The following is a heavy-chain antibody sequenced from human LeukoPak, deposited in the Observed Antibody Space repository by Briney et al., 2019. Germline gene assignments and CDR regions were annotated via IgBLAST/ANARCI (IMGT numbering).Heavy chain of an antibody. J-gene: IGHJ4*02. D-gene: IGHD3-22*01. CDR3: ARGTYYYDSSGYEFDY. CDR1: GFTFSSYW. V-gene: IGHV3-7*01. CDR2: IKQDGSEK. Sequence: GGSLRLSCAASGFTFSSYWMSWVRQAPGKGLEWVASIKQDGSEKYYVDSVKGRFTISRDNAKNSLYLQMNSLRAEDTAVYYCARGTYYYDSSGYEFDYWGQGTLVTVSS.